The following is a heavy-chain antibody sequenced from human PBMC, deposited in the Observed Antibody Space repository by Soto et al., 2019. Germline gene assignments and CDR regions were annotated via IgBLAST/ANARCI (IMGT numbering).Heavy chain of an antibody. D-gene: IGHD2-8*01. V-gene: IGHV4-61*01. CDR1: GGSVSSGSYY. CDR2: IYYSGST. J-gene: IGHJ5*02. CDR3: ARASPRDCTNGVCYGGWFDP. Sequence: SETLSLTCTVSGGSVSSGSYYWSWIRQPPGKGLEWIGYIYYSGSTNYNPSLKSRVTISVDTSKNQFSLKLSSVTAADTAVYYCARASPRDCTNGVCYGGWFDPWGQGTLVTVSS.